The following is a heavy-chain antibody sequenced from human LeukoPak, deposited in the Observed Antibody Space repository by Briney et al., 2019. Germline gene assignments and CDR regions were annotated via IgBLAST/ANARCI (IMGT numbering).Heavy chain of an antibody. V-gene: IGHV1-18*01. CDR2: ISAYNGNT. Sequence: ASVKVSCKASGYTFTSYGISWVRQAPGQGLEWMGWISAYNGNTNYAQKLQGRVTMTTDTSTSTAYMELRSLRSDDTAVYYCARDAYFYGDYVLGAFDIWGQGTMVTVSS. CDR3: ARDAYFYGDYVLGAFDI. J-gene: IGHJ3*02. CDR1: GYTFTSYG. D-gene: IGHD4-17*01.